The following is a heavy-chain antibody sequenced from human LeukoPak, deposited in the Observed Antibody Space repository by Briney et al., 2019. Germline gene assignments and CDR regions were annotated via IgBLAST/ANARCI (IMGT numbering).Heavy chain of an antibody. V-gene: IGHV4-61*08. Sequence: IPSETLSLTCTVSGGSISSGGYYWSWIRQPPGKGLEWIGYIYYSGSTNYNPSLKSRVTISVDTSKNQFSLKLSSVTAADTAVYYCARARWYSSGWYGNAGELDAFDIWGQGTMVTVSS. J-gene: IGHJ3*02. CDR1: GGSISSGGYY. CDR2: IYYSGST. D-gene: IGHD6-19*01. CDR3: ARARWYSSGWYGNAGELDAFDI.